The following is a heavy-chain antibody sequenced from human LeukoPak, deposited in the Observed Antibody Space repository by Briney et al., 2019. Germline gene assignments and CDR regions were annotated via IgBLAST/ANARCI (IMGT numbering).Heavy chain of an antibody. V-gene: IGHV3-66*01. Sequence: PGGSLRLSCAASGFTFSGFAMTWVRQAPGKGLEWVSVIYSGGGTYYADSVKGRFTISRDNSKNTLYLQMNSLRAEDTAVYYCARAGYHYISGSHAFDIWGQGTVVTVSS. D-gene: IGHD3-10*01. J-gene: IGHJ3*02. CDR1: GFTFSGFA. CDR3: ARAGYHYISGSHAFDI. CDR2: IYSGGGT.